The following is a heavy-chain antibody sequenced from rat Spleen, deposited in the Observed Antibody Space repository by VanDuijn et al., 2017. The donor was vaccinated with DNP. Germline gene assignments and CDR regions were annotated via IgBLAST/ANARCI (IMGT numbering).Heavy chain of an antibody. CDR2: ISPSGGST. CDR3: ARGVYYYSATYWYFDF. V-gene: IGHV5-19*01. Sequence: EVQLVESGGGLVQPGRSLKLSCAASGFTFSNYGMHWIRQAPTKGLEWVASISPSGGSTYYRDSVKGRFTISRDNAKSTLYLQMNSLRSEDTATYYCARGVYYYSATYWYFDFWGPGTMVSVSS. D-gene: IGHD1-1*01. CDR1: GFTFSNYG. J-gene: IGHJ1*01.